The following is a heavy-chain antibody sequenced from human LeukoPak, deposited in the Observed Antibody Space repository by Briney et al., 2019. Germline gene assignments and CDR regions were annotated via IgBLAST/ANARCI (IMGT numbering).Heavy chain of an antibody. CDR2: ISGSGGST. Sequence: SGGSLRLSCTASGFGIGASFINWVRQAPGKGLEWVSAISGSGGSTYYADSVKGRFTISRDNSKNTLYLQMNSLRAEDTAVYYCAKGLLRHPFDYWGQGTLVTVSS. J-gene: IGHJ4*02. V-gene: IGHV3-23*01. D-gene: IGHD2-15*01. CDR1: GFGIGASF. CDR3: AKGLLRHPFDY.